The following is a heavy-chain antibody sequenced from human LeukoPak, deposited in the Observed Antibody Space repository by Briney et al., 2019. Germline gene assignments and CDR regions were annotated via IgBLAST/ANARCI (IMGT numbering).Heavy chain of an antibody. J-gene: IGHJ5*02. Sequence: ASVKVSSKASGYTFTSYDINWVPQAPGQGLEWMAWMNPNSGNTGYAQKFQGRVTMTRNTSISTAYMELSRLRSEDTAEYCCARGSLAGREARGGWFDPWGQGTLVTVSS. CDR2: MNPNSGNT. CDR3: ARGSLAGREARGGWFDP. D-gene: IGHD6-6*01. CDR1: GYTFTSYD. V-gene: IGHV1-8*01.